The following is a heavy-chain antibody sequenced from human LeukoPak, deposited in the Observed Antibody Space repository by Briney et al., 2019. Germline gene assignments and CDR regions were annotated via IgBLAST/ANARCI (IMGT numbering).Heavy chain of an antibody. D-gene: IGHD2-21*02. V-gene: IGHV4-39*01. J-gene: IGHJ4*02. Sequence: PSETLSLTCTVSGGSISSSSYYWGWIRQPPGKGLEWIGSIYYSGSTYYNPSLKSRVTISVDTSKNQFSLKLSSVTSEDTAVYYCASGGIYCCGDCPPGPVDYWGQGTLVTVSS. CDR1: GGSISSSSYY. CDR2: IYYSGST. CDR3: ASGGIYCCGDCPPGPVDY.